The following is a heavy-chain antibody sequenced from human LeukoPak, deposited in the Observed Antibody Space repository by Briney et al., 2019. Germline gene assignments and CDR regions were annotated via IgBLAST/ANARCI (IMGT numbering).Heavy chain of an antibody. CDR1: GFTFSSYG. V-gene: IGHV3-33*01. D-gene: IGHD1-7*01. J-gene: IGHJ4*02. CDR2: IWYDGSNK. CDR3: ARDKRDWNYPIDY. Sequence: GGSLRLSCAASGFTFSSYGMHWVRQAPGKGLEWVAVIWYDGSNKYYADSVKGRFTISRDNSKNTLYLQMNSLRAEDTAVYYCARDKRDWNYPIDYWGQGTLVTVSS.